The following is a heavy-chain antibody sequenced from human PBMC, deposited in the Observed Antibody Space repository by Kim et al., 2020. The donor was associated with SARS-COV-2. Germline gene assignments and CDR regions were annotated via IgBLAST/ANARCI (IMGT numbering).Heavy chain of an antibody. CDR2: ITYSGSAT. CDR3: ARVLWGGYYCSS. Sequence: GGSLRLSCTASGFTFSNYAMNWVRQAPGKGLEWVSTITYSGSATYYADSVKGRFTISRDNFKKTLYLQMNSLRAEDTAVYYCARVLWGGYYCSSWGQGTLLTVPP. D-gene: IGHD3-3*01. J-gene: IGHJ5*02. V-gene: IGHV3-23*01. CDR1: GFTFSNYA.